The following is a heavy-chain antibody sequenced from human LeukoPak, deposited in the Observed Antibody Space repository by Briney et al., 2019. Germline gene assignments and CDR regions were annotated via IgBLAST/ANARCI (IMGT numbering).Heavy chain of an antibody. V-gene: IGHV4-38-2*02. CDR3: ARRLRHGGRGYFDY. D-gene: IGHD3-16*01. CDR2: IYHSGST. CDR1: GYSISSGYY. Sequence: SETLSPTCTVSGYSISSGYYWGWIRQPPGKGLEWIGSIYHSGSTYYNPSLKSRVTISVDTSKNQFSLKLSSVTAADTAVYYCARRLRHGGRGYFDYWGQGTLVTVSS. J-gene: IGHJ4*02.